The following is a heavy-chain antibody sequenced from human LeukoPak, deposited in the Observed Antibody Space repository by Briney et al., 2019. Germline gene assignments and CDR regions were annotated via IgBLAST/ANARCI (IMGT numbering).Heavy chain of an antibody. CDR1: GYTFTSYD. Sequence: ASVKVSCKASGYTFTSYDINWVRQATGQGLEWMGWMNPNSGNTGYAQKFQGRVTMTRNTSISTAYMELSSLRSEDTAVYYCARGQYGSGDDAFDIRGQGTMVTVSS. V-gene: IGHV1-8*01. D-gene: IGHD3-10*01. J-gene: IGHJ3*02. CDR3: ARGQYGSGDDAFDI. CDR2: MNPNSGNT.